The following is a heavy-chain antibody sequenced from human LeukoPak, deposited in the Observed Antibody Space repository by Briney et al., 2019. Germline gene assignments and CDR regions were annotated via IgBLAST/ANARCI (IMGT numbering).Heavy chain of an antibody. Sequence: GGSLRLSCAASGFTFSSYAMSWVRQAPGKGLEWVSAISGSGGSTYYADSVKGRFTISRDNSKNSLYLQMNSLRAEDTAVYYCARGGVGATTDYWGQGTLVTVSS. D-gene: IGHD1-26*01. CDR2: ISGSGGST. CDR3: ARGGVGATTDY. J-gene: IGHJ4*02. V-gene: IGHV3-23*01. CDR1: GFTFSSYA.